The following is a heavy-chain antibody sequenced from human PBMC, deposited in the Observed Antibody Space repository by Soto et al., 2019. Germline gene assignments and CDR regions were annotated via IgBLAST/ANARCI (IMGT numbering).Heavy chain of an antibody. V-gene: IGHV3-33*01. D-gene: IGHD6-13*01. Sequence: GGSLRLSCSASGFPLRSYGMHWVRPNPGKGLEWVAVIWYDGSNKYYADSVKGRFTISRDNSKNTLYLQMNGLRAEDTAVYYCARGQLAGIYYFDFWGQGTMVTVSS. CDR3: ARGQLAGIYYFDF. CDR1: GFPLRSYG. J-gene: IGHJ4*02. CDR2: IWYDGSNK.